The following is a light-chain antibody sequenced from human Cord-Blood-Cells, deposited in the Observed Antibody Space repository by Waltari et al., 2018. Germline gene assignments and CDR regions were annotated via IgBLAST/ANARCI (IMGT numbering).Light chain of an antibody. CDR2: DVS. J-gene: IGLJ3*02. Sequence: QSALTQPRSVSGSPGPSVTISCTGTSNDVAGSNYLSWYQQHPGKAPKLMIYDVSKRPSGVPDRFSGSKSGNTASLTISGLQAEDEADYYCCSYAGSYTWVFGGGTKLTVL. CDR3: CSYAGSYTWV. V-gene: IGLV2-11*01. CDR1: SNDVAGSNY.